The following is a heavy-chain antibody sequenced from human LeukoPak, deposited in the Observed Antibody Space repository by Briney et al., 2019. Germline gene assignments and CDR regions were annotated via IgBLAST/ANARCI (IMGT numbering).Heavy chain of an antibody. CDR2: INPSGGST. V-gene: IGHV1-46*01. D-gene: IGHD2-21*02. CDR1: GYTFTSYY. J-gene: IGHJ4*02. CDR3: ARDRIPYCGGDCYHLFV. Sequence: GASVKVSCKASGYTFTSYYMHWVRQAPGQGLEWMRIINPSGGSTSYAQKFQGRVTMTRDTSTSTVYMELSSLRSEDTAVYYCARDRIPYCGGDCYHLFVWGQGTLVTVSS.